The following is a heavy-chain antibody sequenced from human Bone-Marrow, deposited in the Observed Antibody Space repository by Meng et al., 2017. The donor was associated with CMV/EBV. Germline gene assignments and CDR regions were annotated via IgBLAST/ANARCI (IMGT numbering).Heavy chain of an antibody. CDR1: RFPLKRFT. V-gene: IGHV3-21*04. CDR2: VRSDSDYT. D-gene: IGHD5-18*01. J-gene: IGHJ4*02. CDR3: ARDKLVCGYETLVASNLDY. Sequence: GESLKISCAGSRFPLKRFTMNWVCQAPGKGLEWVASVRSDSDYTTYADSVKGRLTIYRDDAMNSVYLLMNSLRVEDTATYYCARDKLVCGYETLVASNLDYWGQGTVVTVSS.